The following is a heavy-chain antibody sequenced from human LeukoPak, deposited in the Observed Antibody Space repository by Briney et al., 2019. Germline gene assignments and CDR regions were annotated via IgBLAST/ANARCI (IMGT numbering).Heavy chain of an antibody. Sequence: PGGSLRLSCAASGFTFSSYAMSWVRQAPGKGLEWVSATSASGGSTYYADSVKGRFTISRDNSKNTLYLQMNSLRAEDTAVYYCAKDQDGDYLWSPNWFDPWGQGTLVTVSS. CDR2: TSASGGST. CDR3: AKDQDGDYLWSPNWFDP. V-gene: IGHV3-23*01. CDR1: GFTFSSYA. D-gene: IGHD4-17*01. J-gene: IGHJ5*02.